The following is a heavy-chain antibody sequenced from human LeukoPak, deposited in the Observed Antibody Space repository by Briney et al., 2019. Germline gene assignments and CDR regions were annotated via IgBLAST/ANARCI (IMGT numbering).Heavy chain of an antibody. J-gene: IGHJ4*02. CDR1: GFTFSSCS. V-gene: IGHV3-48*02. Sequence: GGSLRLSCAVSGFTFSSCSMNWVRQAPGKGLEWVSYISSSSSTIYYADSVKGRFTISRDNAKNSLYLQMNRLRDEDSAVYYGARYCRMAAAGTIFDYWGQGTLVTVSS. CDR3: ARYCRMAAAGTIFDY. D-gene: IGHD6-13*01. CDR2: ISSSSSTI.